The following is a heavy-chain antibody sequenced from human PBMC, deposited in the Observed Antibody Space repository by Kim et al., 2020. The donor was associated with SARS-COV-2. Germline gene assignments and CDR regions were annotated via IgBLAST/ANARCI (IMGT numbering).Heavy chain of an antibody. CDR1: GFTFSNYG. J-gene: IGHJ6*02. CDR2: ILYDGSNK. Sequence: GGSLRLSCAASGFTFSNYGTHWVRQAPGKGLEWVAVILYDGSNKYYADSVKGRFTISRDNSKNTLYLQMNSLRSEDTAVYYCVKDANPRSYYYYGMDVWGRGTTVTVSS. V-gene: IGHV3-30*18. CDR3: VKDANPRSYYYYGMDV.